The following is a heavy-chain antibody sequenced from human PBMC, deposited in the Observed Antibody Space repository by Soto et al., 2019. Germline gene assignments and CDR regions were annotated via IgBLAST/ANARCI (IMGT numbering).Heavy chain of an antibody. V-gene: IGHV6-1*01. Sequence: SQTLSLTCVISGDSVSSNSAAWNWIRQSPSRGLEWLGRTYYRSKWYNDYAVSVKSRITINPDTSKNQFSLQLNSVTPEDTAVYYCAVSAQGGPYNWFDPWGQGTLVTVSS. D-gene: IGHD3-16*01. CDR2: TYYRSKWYN. J-gene: IGHJ5*02. CDR3: AVSAQGGPYNWFDP. CDR1: GDSVSSNSAA.